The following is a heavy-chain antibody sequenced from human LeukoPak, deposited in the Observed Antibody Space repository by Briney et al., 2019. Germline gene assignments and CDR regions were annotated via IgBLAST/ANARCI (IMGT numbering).Heavy chain of an antibody. CDR2: ISSSSSYT. V-gene: IGHV3-11*06. Sequence: GGSLRLSCAASGFSLSDYYMSWVRQAPGKGLEWVSYISSSSSYTINADSVKGRFTAFRDNAKNLVFLQMNRLRVEDTAVYYCARDRGDSGSSDYWGQGTLVTVSS. CDR3: ARDRGDSGSSDY. D-gene: IGHD3-10*01. J-gene: IGHJ4*02. CDR1: GFSLSDYY.